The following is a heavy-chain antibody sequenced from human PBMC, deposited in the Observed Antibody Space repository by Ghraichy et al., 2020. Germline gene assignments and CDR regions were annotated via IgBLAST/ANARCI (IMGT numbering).Heavy chain of an antibody. Sequence: SETLSLTCAVSGGSIRNVDYSWGWIRQPPERGLEWIGYIYHSGSGSAYYNPSLKSRVTISVDTSTNQFSLNLRSVTAADTAVYYCARVALSRGYYYFDFWGQGILVTVSS. D-gene: IGHD3-22*01. CDR2: IYHSGSGSA. CDR3: ARVALSRGYYYFDF. J-gene: IGHJ4*02. CDR1: GGSIRNVDYS. V-gene: IGHV4-30-2*01.